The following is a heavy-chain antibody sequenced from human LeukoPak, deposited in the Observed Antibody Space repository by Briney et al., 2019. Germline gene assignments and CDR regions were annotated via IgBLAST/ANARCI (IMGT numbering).Heavy chain of an antibody. CDR3: AKVSGLRSGLYYFDY. CDR1: GFTFSSYA. CDR2: ISSSGGST. J-gene: IGHJ4*02. V-gene: IGHV3-23*01. Sequence: GGSLRLSCAASGFTFSSYAMSWVRQAAGKGLEWVSGISSSGGSTYDADSVKGRFTISRDNSKNTLYMQMSSLRVEDTAVYYCAKVSGLRSGLYYFDYWGQGTLVTVSS. D-gene: IGHD3-10*01.